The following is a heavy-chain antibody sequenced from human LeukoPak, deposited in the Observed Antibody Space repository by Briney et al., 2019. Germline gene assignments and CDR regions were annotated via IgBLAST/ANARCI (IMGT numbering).Heavy chain of an antibody. CDR1: GGSFSGYY. CDR2: INHSGST. Sequence: PSETLSLTCAVYGGSFSGYYWSWIRHPPGKGLEWIGEINHSGSTNYNSSLKSRVTISVDTSKNQFSLKLSSVTAADTAVYYCARGGGYSGLGYWGQGTLVTVSS. CDR3: ARGGGYSGLGY. D-gene: IGHD5-12*01. J-gene: IGHJ4*02. V-gene: IGHV4-34*01.